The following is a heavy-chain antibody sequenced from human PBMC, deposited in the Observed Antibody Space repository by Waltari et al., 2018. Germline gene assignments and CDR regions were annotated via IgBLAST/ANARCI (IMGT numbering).Heavy chain of an antibody. J-gene: IGHJ6*02. Sequence: QLQLQESGPGLVKPSETLSLTCTVSGGSISSSSYYWGWIRQPPGKGLEWIGGIYYSGSTYDNPSLRSRVTISVDTSKNQFSLKLSSVTAADTAVYYCARLGGQWLVTYYGMDVWGQGTTVTVSS. CDR3: ARLGGQWLVTYYGMDV. D-gene: IGHD6-19*01. CDR1: GGSISSSSYY. CDR2: IYYSGST. V-gene: IGHV4-39*01.